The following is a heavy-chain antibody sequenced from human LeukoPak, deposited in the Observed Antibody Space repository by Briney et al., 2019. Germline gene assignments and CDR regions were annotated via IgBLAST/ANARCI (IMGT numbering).Heavy chain of an antibody. V-gene: IGHV3-74*01. CDR3: ARQSYYYDSSGYYHDY. CDR2: INTDGSST. Sequence: GGSLRLSCAASGFTFSTYWMHWVRQAPGKGLVWVSRINTDGSSTTYADSVKGRFTISRDNARNTLYLQVSSLRAEDTSVYYCARQSYYYDSSGYYHDYWGQGTLVTVSS. CDR1: GFTFSTYW. D-gene: IGHD3-22*01. J-gene: IGHJ4*02.